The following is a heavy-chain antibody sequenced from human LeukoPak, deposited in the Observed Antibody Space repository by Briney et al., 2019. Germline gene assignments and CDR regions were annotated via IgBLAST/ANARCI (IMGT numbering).Heavy chain of an antibody. CDR1: GFTFSSYW. D-gene: IGHD2-2*02. Sequence: GGSLRLSCAASGFTFSSYWMSWVRQAPGKGLEWVANKKQDGSEKYYVDSVKGRFTISRDNAKNSLYLQMNSLRAEDTAVYYCARDRYCSSTSCYTGYNWFDPWGQGTLVTVSS. J-gene: IGHJ5*02. CDR2: KKQDGSEK. CDR3: ARDRYCSSTSCYTGYNWFDP. V-gene: IGHV3-7*01.